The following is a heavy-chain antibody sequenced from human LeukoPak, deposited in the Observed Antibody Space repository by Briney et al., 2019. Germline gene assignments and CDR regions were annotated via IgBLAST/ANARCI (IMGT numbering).Heavy chain of an antibody. CDR2: IYSGGNT. Sequence: PGGSLRLSCTVSGFTVSINSLSWVRQAPGKGLEWVSFIYSGGNTHYSDSVKGRFTISRDNSKDMVYLQMNSLTTADTAVYYCARSYSLPEYWGQGTLVTVSS. V-gene: IGHV3-66*02. J-gene: IGHJ4*02. CDR3: ARSYSLPEY. D-gene: IGHD1-26*01. CDR1: GFTVSINS.